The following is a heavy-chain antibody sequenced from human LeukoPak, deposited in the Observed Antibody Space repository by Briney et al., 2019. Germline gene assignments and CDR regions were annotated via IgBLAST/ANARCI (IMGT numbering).Heavy chain of an antibody. CDR2: ISSSSSYI. J-gene: IGHJ4*02. Sequence: GGSLRLSCAASGFIFSSYSMNWVRQAPGKGLEWVSSISSSSSYIYYADSVKGRFTISRDNAKNSLYLQMNSLRAEDTAVYYCARQGVEYSSSSYYFDYWGQGTLVTVSS. CDR1: GFIFSSYS. D-gene: IGHD6-6*01. CDR3: ARQGVEYSSSSYYFDY. V-gene: IGHV3-21*01.